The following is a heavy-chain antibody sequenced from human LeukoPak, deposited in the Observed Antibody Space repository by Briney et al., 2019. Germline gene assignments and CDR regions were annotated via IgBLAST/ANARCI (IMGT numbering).Heavy chain of an antibody. CDR3: ARQVAVAGTRDY. CDR2: IYYSGST. CDR1: GGSLSRYY. Sequence: SDTVSLTCTVWGGSLSRYYWIWMRQPPGKGLEWIGYIYYSGSTNYNPSLKSRVTISVDSSKTQFSLKLSSVTAADTAVYYCARQVAVAGTRDYWGQGTLVTVSS. D-gene: IGHD6-19*01. V-gene: IGHV4-59*08. J-gene: IGHJ4*02.